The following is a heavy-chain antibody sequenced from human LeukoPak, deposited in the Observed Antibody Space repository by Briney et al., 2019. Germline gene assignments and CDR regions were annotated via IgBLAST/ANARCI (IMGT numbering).Heavy chain of an antibody. J-gene: IGHJ4*02. CDR2: ISASGGST. Sequence: GGSLRLSCAASWFTFSNYAMSWVRQAPGKGLECVSAISASGGSTYYADSVKGRFSISRDNSTNTVYLQMKHRRAEDTAVYYCALYLPGYSYGLFNYWGQGTLVTVSS. V-gene: IGHV3-23*01. CDR1: WFTFSNYA. CDR3: ALYLPGYSYGLFNY. D-gene: IGHD5-18*01.